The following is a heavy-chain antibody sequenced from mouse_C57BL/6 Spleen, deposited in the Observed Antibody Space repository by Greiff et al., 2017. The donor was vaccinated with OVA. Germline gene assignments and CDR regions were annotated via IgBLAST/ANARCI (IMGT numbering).Heavy chain of an antibody. D-gene: IGHD2-2*01. CDR1: GFTFSSYA. CDR2: ISSGGDYI. CDR3: TIPPLYGYDYAMDY. V-gene: IGHV5-9-1*02. Sequence: DVMLVESGEGLVKPGGSLKLSCAASGFTFSSYAMSWVRQTPEKRLEWVAYISSGGDYIYYADTVKGRFTISRDNARNTLYLQMSSLKSEDTAMYYCTIPPLYGYDYAMDYWGQGTSVTVSS. J-gene: IGHJ4*01.